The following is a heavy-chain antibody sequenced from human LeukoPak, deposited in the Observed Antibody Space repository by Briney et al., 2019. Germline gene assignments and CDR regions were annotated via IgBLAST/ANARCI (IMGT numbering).Heavy chain of an antibody. V-gene: IGHV3-53*01. CDR3: ARDPPMSGGSSWYSYFDY. D-gene: IGHD6-13*01. Sequence: SGGSLRLSCAASGFTFSSYWMHWVRQAPGKGLEWVSVIYSGGSTYYADSVKGRFTISRDNSKNTLYLQMNSLRAEDTAVYYCARDPPMSGGSSWYSYFDYWGQGTLVTVSS. CDR1: GFTFSSYW. J-gene: IGHJ4*02. CDR2: IYSGGST.